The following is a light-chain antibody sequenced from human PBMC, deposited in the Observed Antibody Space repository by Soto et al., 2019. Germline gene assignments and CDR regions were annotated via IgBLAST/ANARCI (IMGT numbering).Light chain of an antibody. Sequence: ETVLTQSPATLSLSPGERATLSCRAGENVDIYLAWYQQKPGQAPRLLIYDASNRASGTPARFSGSGSGTDFTLTISSLEPEDFAVYYCQQRRNWPPLTFGGGTKVEIK. V-gene: IGKV3-11*01. CDR1: ENVDIY. CDR3: QQRRNWPPLT. CDR2: DAS. J-gene: IGKJ4*01.